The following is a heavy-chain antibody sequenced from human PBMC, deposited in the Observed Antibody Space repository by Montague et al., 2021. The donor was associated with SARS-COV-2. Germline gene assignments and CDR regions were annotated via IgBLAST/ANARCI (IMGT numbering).Heavy chain of an antibody. J-gene: IGHJ4*02. CDR2: ISSSSSYI. V-gene: IGHV3-21*01. Sequence: SLRLSCAASGFTFSSYSMNWVRRAPGKGLEWVSSISSSSSYIYYADSVKGRLTISRDNAKNSLYLQMNSLRAEDTAVYYCARSPSYYYDSSGCFDYWGQGTLVTVSS. D-gene: IGHD3-22*01. CDR3: ARSPSYYYDSSGCFDY. CDR1: GFTFSSYS.